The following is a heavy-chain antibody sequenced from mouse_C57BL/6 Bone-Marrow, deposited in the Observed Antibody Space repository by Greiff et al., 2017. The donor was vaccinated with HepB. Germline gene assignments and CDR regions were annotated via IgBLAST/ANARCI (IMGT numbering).Heavy chain of an antibody. V-gene: IGHV1-82*01. Sequence: QVQLQQSGPELVKPGASVKISCKASGYAFSSSWMNWVKQRPGKGFEWIGRIYPGDGDTNYNGKFKGKATLTADKSSSTAYMQLSSLTSEDSAVYFCARGLLLRYGPYYWGQGTTLTVSS. J-gene: IGHJ2*01. CDR2: IYPGDGDT. CDR1: GYAFSSSW. CDR3: ARGLLLRYGPYY. D-gene: IGHD1-1*01.